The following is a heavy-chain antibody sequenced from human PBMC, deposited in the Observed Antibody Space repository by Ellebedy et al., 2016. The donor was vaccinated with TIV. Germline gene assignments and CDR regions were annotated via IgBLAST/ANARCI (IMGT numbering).Heavy chain of an antibody. D-gene: IGHD6-19*01. CDR3: ARESSGNFFY. J-gene: IGHJ4*02. CDR1: GDSINTSNYF. Sequence: MPSETLSLTCSVSGDSINTSNYFWGWVRQPPGKGLEWIGSLKFGGESYFDPPLKSRVTMSLDTSKNQFSLKVNSMTAADTAIYYCARESSGNFFYWGQGILVTVSS. CDR2: LKFGGES. V-gene: IGHV4-39*07.